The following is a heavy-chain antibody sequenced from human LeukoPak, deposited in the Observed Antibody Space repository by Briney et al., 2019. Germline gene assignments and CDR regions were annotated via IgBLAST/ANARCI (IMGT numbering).Heavy chain of an antibody. Sequence: PGGSLRLSCAAPGFSFSSCAMSWVRQAPGKGLEWVSAISGSGDSTDYADSVKGRFTISRDNSKNTVYLQINSLRAEDTAVYYCARPPSDNLLTGSLFDCDTWGHGTLVTASS. CDR3: ARPPSDNLLTGSLFDCDT. D-gene: IGHD3-9*01. CDR2: ISGSGDST. V-gene: IGHV3-23*01. J-gene: IGHJ5*01. CDR1: GFSFSSCA.